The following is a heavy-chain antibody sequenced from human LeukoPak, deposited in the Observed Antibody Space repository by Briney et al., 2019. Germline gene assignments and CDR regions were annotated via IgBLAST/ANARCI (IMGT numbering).Heavy chain of an antibody. V-gene: IGHV4-34*01. CDR2: MNHGGST. CDR3: ARSRVSYGSGSYGNWFDP. Sequence: SETLSLTCAVYGGSFSGYYWSWIRQPPGKGLEWIGEMNHGGSTNYNPSLKSRVTISADTSKNQFSLKLATVTAADTAVYYCARSRVSYGSGSYGNWFDPWGQGILVTVSS. CDR1: GGSFSGYY. J-gene: IGHJ5*02. D-gene: IGHD3-10*01.